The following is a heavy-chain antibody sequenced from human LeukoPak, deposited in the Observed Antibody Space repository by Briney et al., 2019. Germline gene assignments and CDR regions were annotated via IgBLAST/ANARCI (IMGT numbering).Heavy chain of an antibody. V-gene: IGHV4-39*01. CDR2: IYYSGST. Sequence: SETLPLTCTVSGGSISSSSYYWGWIRQPPGKGLEWIGSIYYSGSTYYNPSLKSRVTISVDTSKNQFSLKLSSVTAADTAVYYCARVRTRTYYYGSGSQYNWFDPWGQGTLVTVSS. D-gene: IGHD3-10*01. J-gene: IGHJ5*02. CDR3: ARVRTRTYYYGSGSQYNWFDP. CDR1: GGSISSSSYY.